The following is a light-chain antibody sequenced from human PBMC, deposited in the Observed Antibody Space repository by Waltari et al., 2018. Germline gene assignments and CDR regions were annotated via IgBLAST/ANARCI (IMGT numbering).Light chain of an antibody. CDR2: KVS. J-gene: IGKJ2*01. V-gene: IGKV2-30*01. Sequence: DVVMTQSPLSLPVTLGQPASISCRSSQGLVFSDGNNYLNWFHQRPGQSPRRLIYKVSNRDSVVPDRFSGSGSGTDFTLKISRVEAEDVGVYYCMQGTHWPYTFGQGTKLEIK. CDR3: MQGTHWPYT. CDR1: QGLVFSDGNNY.